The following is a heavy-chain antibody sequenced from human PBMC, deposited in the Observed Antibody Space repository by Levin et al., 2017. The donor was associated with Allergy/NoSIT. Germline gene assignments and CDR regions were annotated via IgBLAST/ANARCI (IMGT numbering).Heavy chain of an antibody. V-gene: IGHV3-74*01. CDR2: INSDGSST. D-gene: IGHD3-10*01. Sequence: PGGSLRLSCAASGFTFSNYWMHWVRQGLGKGLVWVSRINSDGSSTTYADSVKGRFTISRDNAKNTLYLQMNSLRAEDTAVYYCASQRGVYGSVNAFDIWGQGTMVTVSS. CDR3: ASQRGVYGSVNAFDI. J-gene: IGHJ3*02. CDR1: GFTFSNYW.